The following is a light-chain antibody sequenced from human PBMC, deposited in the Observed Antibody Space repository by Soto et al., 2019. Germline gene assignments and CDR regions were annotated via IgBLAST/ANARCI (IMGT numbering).Light chain of an antibody. CDR1: QSIRSW. CDR3: QHYNSYSEA. Sequence: DIHMTQSHSTLPASVAARVTITCRASQSIRSWLAWYQQKPGKAPKLLIYDASSLETGVPSRFSGSGSGTEFTLTISSLQPDDCATYYCQHYNSYSEAFGQGTKVDIK. V-gene: IGKV1-5*01. J-gene: IGKJ1*01. CDR2: DAS.